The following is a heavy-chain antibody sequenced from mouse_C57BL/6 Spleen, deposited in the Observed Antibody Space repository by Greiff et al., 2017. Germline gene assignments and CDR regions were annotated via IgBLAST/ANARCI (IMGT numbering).Heavy chain of an antibody. V-gene: IGHV1-19*01. Sequence: EVQRVESGPVLVKPGASVKMSCKASGYTFTDYYMNWVKQSPGKSLEWIGVINPYNGGTSYNQKFKGKATLTVDKSSSTAYMELNSLTSRYSAVYYCARRFPGYAMDYWGQGTSVTVSS. J-gene: IGHJ4*01. CDR2: INPYNGGT. CDR3: ARRFPGYAMDY. CDR1: GYTFTDYY.